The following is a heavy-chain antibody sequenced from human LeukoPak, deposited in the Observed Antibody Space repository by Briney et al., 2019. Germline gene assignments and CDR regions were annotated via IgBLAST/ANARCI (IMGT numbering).Heavy chain of an antibody. Sequence: AMXWGRQAPGXXLXGVAVALYDGSMQYYADSVKGRFTSSRDNSKNXLYLRVSSLRVDDTAVYYCXXXXXXXXXXXXXAXXXXDYWGQXTXVTVSS. CDR1: A. V-gene: IGHV3-30*04. J-gene: IGHJ4*02. CDR3: XXXXXXXXXXXXXAXXXXDY. CDR2: ALYDGSMQ.